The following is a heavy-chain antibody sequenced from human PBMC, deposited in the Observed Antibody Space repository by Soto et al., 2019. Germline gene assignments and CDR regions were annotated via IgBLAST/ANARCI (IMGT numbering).Heavy chain of an antibody. V-gene: IGHV3-21*01. D-gene: IGHD3-3*01. CDR2: ISSSSSYI. Sequence: EVQLVESGGGLVKPGGSLRLSCAASGFTFSSYSMNWVRQAPGKGLEWVSSISSSSSYIYYADSVKGRFTISRDNAKNSLYLQMNSLRAEDTAVYYCARDFFAYGYKRWYYYYGMDVWGQGTTVTVSS. CDR3: ARDFFAYGYKRWYYYYGMDV. CDR1: GFTFSSYS. J-gene: IGHJ6*02.